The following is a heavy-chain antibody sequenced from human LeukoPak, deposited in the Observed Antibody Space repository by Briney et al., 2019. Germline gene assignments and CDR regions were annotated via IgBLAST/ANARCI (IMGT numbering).Heavy chain of an antibody. D-gene: IGHD1-26*01. V-gene: IGHV1-18*01. CDR2: ISAYNANT. CDR3: ALRIVGARGEVDY. J-gene: IGHJ4*02. CDR1: GYTFSSSS. Sequence: GASVKVSCKASGYTFSSSSISWVRQAPGQGLEWMGWISAYNANTKYAQKFQDRVTMTTDTSTSTAYMELRSLRSDDTAVHYCALRIVGARGEVDYWGQGTLVTVSS.